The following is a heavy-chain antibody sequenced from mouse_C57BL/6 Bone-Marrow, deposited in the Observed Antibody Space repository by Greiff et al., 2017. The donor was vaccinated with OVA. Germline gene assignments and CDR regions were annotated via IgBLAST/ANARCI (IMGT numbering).Heavy chain of an antibody. V-gene: IGHV5-15*01. CDR2: ISNLAYSI. CDR3: ARGAYGRAMDY. Sequence: EVKLMESGGGLVQPGGSLKLSCAASGFTFSDYGMAWVRQAPRKGPEWVALISNLAYSIYYADTVTGRFTISRENAKNTLYLEMSSLRSEDTAMYYCARGAYGRAMDYWGQGTSVTVSS. D-gene: IGHD1-1*01. J-gene: IGHJ4*01. CDR1: GFTFSDYG.